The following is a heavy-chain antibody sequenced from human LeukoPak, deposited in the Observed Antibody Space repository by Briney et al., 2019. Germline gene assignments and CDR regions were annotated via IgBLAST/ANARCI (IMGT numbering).Heavy chain of an antibody. D-gene: IGHD3-10*01. V-gene: IGHV3-9*01. J-gene: IGHJ4*02. CDR1: GFTFDDYA. Sequence: GGSLRLSCAASGFTFDDYAMHWVRQAPGKGLEWVSGISWNSGSIGYADSVKGRFTISRDNAKNSLYLQMNSLRAEDTALYYCAKDIGLYGSGSYRGAPDYWGQGTLVTVSS. CDR3: AKDIGLYGSGSYRGAPDY. CDR2: ISWNSGSI.